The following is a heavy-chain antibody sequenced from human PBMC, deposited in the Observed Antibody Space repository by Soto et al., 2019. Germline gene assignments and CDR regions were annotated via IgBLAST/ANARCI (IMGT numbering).Heavy chain of an antibody. J-gene: IGHJ1*01. CDR2: IKEDGAEK. V-gene: IGHV3-7*04. D-gene: IGHD2-15*01. Sequence: PGGSLRLSCAASGFTFSSYWMSWVRQAPGKGLEWVASIKEDGAEKYYVDSVEGRFTISRDNAENSLYLHMNSLRAEDTAVYHCARAPDIVVVVAAKEIEYFQHWGQGTLVTVSS. CDR1: GFTFSSYW. CDR3: ARAPDIVVVVAAKEIEYFQH.